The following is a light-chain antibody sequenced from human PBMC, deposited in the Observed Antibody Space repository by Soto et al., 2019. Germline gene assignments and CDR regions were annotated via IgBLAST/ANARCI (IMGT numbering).Light chain of an antibody. Sequence: DIQMTQSPSSLSASVGDRVTITCQASQDINKNLNWYQQKSGKAHKLLMNGASNLEAWFPSRFSGSGSGTDFTVTISSLQTEEIATYFCQQFDNLPITFGQGTRLEIK. V-gene: IGKV1-33*01. CDR1: QDINKN. CDR3: QQFDNLPIT. CDR2: GAS. J-gene: IGKJ5*01.